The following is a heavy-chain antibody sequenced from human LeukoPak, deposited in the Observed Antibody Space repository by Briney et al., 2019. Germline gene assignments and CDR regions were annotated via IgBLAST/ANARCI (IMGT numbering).Heavy chain of an antibody. CDR2: INPNSGGT. D-gene: IGHD6-13*01. J-gene: IGHJ5*02. Sequence: ASVKVSCKVSGYTLTGYYMHWVRQAPGQGLEWMGRINPNSGGTNYAQKFQGRVTMTRDTSISTAYMELSRLRSDDTAVYYCARGGYSSSWYGNWFDPWGQGTLVTVSS. CDR1: GYTLTGYY. CDR3: ARGGYSSSWYGNWFDP. V-gene: IGHV1-2*06.